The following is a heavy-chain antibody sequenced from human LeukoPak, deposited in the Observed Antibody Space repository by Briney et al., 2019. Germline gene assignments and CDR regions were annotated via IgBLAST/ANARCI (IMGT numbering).Heavy chain of an antibody. V-gene: IGHV3-21*01. CDR1: GYTFSSYS. D-gene: IGHD7-27*01. CDR3: ARRVLTGDWYFDL. J-gene: IGHJ2*01. CDR2: ISSSSGHI. Sequence: GGSLRLSWLVSGYTFSSYSMNWVRQAAGKGLEWVSSISSSSGHIYYADSVKGRFSISRDNAKNSLYLQMHSLRAEDTAVYYCARRVLTGDWYFDLWGRGTLVTVSS.